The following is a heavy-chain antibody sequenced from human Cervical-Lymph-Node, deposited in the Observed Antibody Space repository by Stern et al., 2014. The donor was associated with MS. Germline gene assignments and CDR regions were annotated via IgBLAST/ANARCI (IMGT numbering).Heavy chain of an antibody. Sequence: VQLVESGPGLVKPSETLSLTCTVSGGSVSSDAYYWSWIRQPPGKGLEWIGYIYYSGRTSYNPSLKSRVTMSVDAAKNQFSLRLSSVTAADTAMYYCARQVRDWGQGTLVTVSS. CDR3: ARQVRD. J-gene: IGHJ4*02. CDR1: GGSVSSDAYY. V-gene: IGHV4-61*08. CDR2: IYYSGRT.